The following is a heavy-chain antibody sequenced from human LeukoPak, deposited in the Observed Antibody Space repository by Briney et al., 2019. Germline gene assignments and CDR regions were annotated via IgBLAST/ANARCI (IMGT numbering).Heavy chain of an antibody. D-gene: IGHD3-3*01. J-gene: IGHJ4*02. CDR3: ARTSTYYDFWSGYRDFDY. Sequence: SQTLSLTCTVSGGSISSGDYYWSWIRQPPGKGLEWIGYIYYSGSTYYNPSLKSRVTISVDTSRNQFSLKLSSVTAADTAVYYCARTSTYYDFWSGYRDFDYWGQGTLVTVSS. CDR1: GGSISSGDYY. CDR2: IYYSGST. V-gene: IGHV4-30-4*08.